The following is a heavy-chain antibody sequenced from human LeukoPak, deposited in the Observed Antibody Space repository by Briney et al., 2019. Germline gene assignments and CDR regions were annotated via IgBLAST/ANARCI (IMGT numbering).Heavy chain of an antibody. CDR3: AYGGNSPYYFDY. Sequence: PGGSLGFSCEASGLTFSDYYMSWIRQAPGKGLEWVSYISSSGSTIYYADSVKGRFTISRDNAKNSLYLQMNSLRAEDTAVYYCAYGGNSPYYFDYWGQGTLVTVSS. CDR1: GLTFSDYY. J-gene: IGHJ4*02. D-gene: IGHD4-23*01. CDR2: ISSSGSTI. V-gene: IGHV3-11*01.